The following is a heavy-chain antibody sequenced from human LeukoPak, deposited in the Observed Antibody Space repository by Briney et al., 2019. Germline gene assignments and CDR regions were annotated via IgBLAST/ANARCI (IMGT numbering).Heavy chain of an antibody. Sequence: NPSETLSLTCTVSGGSISSYYWSWIRQPPGKGLEWIGYIYYSGSTNYNPSLKSRVTISVDTSKNQFSLKLSSVTAADTAVYYCARAPVKYSSGWIFDYWGQGTLVTVSS. J-gene: IGHJ4*02. CDR1: GGSISSYY. CDR2: IYYSGST. D-gene: IGHD6-19*01. V-gene: IGHV4-59*01. CDR3: ARAPVKYSSGWIFDY.